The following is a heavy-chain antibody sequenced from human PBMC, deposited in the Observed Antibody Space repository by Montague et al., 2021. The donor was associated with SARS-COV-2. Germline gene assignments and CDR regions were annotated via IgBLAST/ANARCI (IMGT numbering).Heavy chain of an antibody. D-gene: IGHD2-15*01. CDR3: ARDYSHCSGGSCVFDY. CDR1: GGSISNYY. CDR2: IYSSGST. Sequence: ETLSLTCTVSGGSISNYYWSWIRQPAGKGLEWIGRIYSSGSTNYNPSXXSRISMSVDTSKNQFSLKLSSVTAADTAIYYCARDYSHCSGGSCVFDYWGQGTLVTVSS. V-gene: IGHV4-4*07. J-gene: IGHJ4*02.